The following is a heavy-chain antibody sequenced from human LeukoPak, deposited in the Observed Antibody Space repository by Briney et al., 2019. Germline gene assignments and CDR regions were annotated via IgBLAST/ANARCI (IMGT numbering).Heavy chain of an antibody. Sequence: PGGSLRLSCAASGFTFSSYWMSWVRQAPGKGLEWGANIKQDGSEKYYVDSVKGRFTISRDNAKNSLYLQMNSLRAEDTAVYYCARTYYGSGTRWFDPWGQGTLVTVSS. CDR1: GFTFSSYW. CDR3: ARTYYGSGTRWFDP. D-gene: IGHD3-10*01. CDR2: IKQDGSEK. J-gene: IGHJ5*02. V-gene: IGHV3-7*03.